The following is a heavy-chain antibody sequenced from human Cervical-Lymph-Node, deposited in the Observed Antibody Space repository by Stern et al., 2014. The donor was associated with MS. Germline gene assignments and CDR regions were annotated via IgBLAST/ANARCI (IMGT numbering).Heavy chain of an antibody. D-gene: IGHD3-10*01. Sequence: QMQLVQSGAEVKKPGSSVKVSCKASGGTFSRNTMSWVRQAPGQGLEWMGGVIPFFGTANYAQNFQGRVTITADESTSTAYMELSSLRSEDTAMYYCAKAGRFGESNWFDPWGQGTLVTVSS. CDR2: VIPFFGTA. J-gene: IGHJ5*02. CDR1: GGTFSRNT. V-gene: IGHV1-69*01. CDR3: AKAGRFGESNWFDP.